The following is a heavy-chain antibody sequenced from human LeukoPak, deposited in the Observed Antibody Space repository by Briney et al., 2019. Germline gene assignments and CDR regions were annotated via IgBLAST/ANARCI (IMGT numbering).Heavy chain of an antibody. J-gene: IGHJ4*02. CDR2: INPSGGST. CDR3: ARENIVATIYDY. D-gene: IGHD5-12*01. Sequence: GASVKVSCKASGYTFTSYYMHWVRQAPGQGLEWMGIINPSGGSTSYAQKFQGRVTITRDMSTSTVYMELSSLRSEDTAVYYCARENIVATIYDYWGQGTLVTVSS. CDR1: GYTFTSYY. V-gene: IGHV1-46*01.